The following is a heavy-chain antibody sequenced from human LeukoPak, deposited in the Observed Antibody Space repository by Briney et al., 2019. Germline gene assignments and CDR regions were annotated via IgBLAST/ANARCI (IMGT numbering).Heavy chain of an antibody. CDR1: GYTFTGYY. CDR2: INPNSGGT. J-gene: IGHJ4*02. V-gene: IGHV1-2*02. CDR3: ARGEGVNYRYSGFGYFNAVDY. Sequence: GASVKVSCKASGYTFTGYYMHWVRQAPGQGLEWMGWINPNSGGTKYAQKLLGRVTVTRDTSISTAYMQLSRLRSDDTAVYYCARGEGVNYRYSGFGYFNAVDYWGQGTLVTSPQ. D-gene: IGHD3-16*02.